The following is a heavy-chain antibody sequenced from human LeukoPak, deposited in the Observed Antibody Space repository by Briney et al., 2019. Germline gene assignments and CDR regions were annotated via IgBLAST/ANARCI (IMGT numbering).Heavy chain of an antibody. CDR1: GFTFSSYA. CDR2: ISGSGGST. Sequence: GGSLRLSCAASGFTFSSYAMSWVRQAPGKGLEWVSVISGSGGSTYYADSVKGRFTISRDNSKNTLYLQMNSLRAEDTAVYYCARKTMVRGVTWGQGTLATVSS. J-gene: IGHJ5*02. V-gene: IGHV3-23*01. CDR3: ARKTMVRGVT. D-gene: IGHD3-10*01.